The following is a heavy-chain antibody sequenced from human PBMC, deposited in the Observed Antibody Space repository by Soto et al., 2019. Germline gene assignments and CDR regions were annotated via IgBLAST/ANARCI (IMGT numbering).Heavy chain of an antibody. CDR1: GYTFTSYD. J-gene: IGHJ6*02. V-gene: IGHV1-8*01. CDR3: ARWPDGYYYYGMDV. Sequence: QVQLVQSGAEVKKPGASVKVSCKASGYTFTSYDINWVRQATGQGLEWMGWMNPNSGNTGYAQKFQGRVTMTRNTSISTDYMELSSLRSEDTAVYYCARWPDGYYYYGMDVWGQGNTVTVSS. CDR2: MNPNSGNT.